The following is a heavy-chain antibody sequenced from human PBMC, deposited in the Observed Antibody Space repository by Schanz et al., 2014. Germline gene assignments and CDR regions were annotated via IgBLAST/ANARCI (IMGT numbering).Heavy chain of an antibody. Sequence: QVQLQQWGAGLLKPSETLSLTCAVYGGSFSGYYWTWIRQPPGKGLEWIGECHHSGSTNYNPSLKSRVTIPMDTSKTQSSLTLSSAAAADTAVYYCARGEWSTSQFDYWGRGTLVTVSS. CDR3: ARGEWSTSQFDY. CDR1: GGSFSGYY. V-gene: IGHV4-34*01. CDR2: CHHSGST. D-gene: IGHD2-2*01. J-gene: IGHJ4*01.